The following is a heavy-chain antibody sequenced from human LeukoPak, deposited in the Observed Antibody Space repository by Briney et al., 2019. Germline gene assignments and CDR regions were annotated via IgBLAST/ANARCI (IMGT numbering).Heavy chain of an antibody. Sequence: ASVTVSCKASGGTFSSYAISWVRQAPGQGLEWMGGIIPIFGTANYAQKFQGRVTITADESTSTAYMELSSLRSEDTAVYYCARKATVNSFDYWGQGTLVTVSS. V-gene: IGHV1-69*13. J-gene: IGHJ4*02. CDR1: GGTFSSYA. CDR3: ARKATVNSFDY. CDR2: IIPIFGTA. D-gene: IGHD4-17*01.